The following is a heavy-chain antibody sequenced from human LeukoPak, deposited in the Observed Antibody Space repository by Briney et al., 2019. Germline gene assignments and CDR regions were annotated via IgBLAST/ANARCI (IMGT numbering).Heavy chain of an antibody. CDR1: GFTFSSYA. CDR3: ARDAPFWSGYYDS. D-gene: IGHD3-3*01. V-gene: IGHV3-30-3*01. Sequence: GGSLRLSCAASGFTFSSYAMHWVRQAPGKGLEWVALISYDGDNRYYADSVKGRFTISRDSSKNTLYLQMNSLRAEDTAVYYCARDAPFWSGYYDSWGQGTLVTVSS. J-gene: IGHJ4*02. CDR2: ISYDGDNR.